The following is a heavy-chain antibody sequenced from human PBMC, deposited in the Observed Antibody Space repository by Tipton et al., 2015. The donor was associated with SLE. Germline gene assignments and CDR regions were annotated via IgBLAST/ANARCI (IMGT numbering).Heavy chain of an antibody. CDR3: ARHSDTSGYYYYGMEV. CDR1: GGSINNYY. CDR2: IYYSGST. Sequence: TLSLTCTVSGGSINNYYWSWIRQPPGKGLEWIGYIYYSGSTNYNPSLKSRVTISVDASNNQVSLKLTSVTAADTAVYYCARHSDTSGYYYYGMEVWGQGTTVTVSS. J-gene: IGHJ6*02. V-gene: IGHV4-59*08. D-gene: IGHD3-22*01.